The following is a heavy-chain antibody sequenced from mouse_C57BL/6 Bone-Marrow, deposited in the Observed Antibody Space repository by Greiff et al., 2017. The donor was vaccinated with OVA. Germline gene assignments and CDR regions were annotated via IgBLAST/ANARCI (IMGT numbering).Heavy chain of an antibody. CDR3: ARADYYGSSYDAMDY. CDR2: IYPGSGNT. CDR1: GYTFTDYY. D-gene: IGHD1-1*01. J-gene: IGHJ4*01. Sequence: VQLQQSGAELVRPGASVKLSCKASGYTFTDYYINWVKQRPGQGLEWIARIYPGSGNTYYNEKFKGKATLTAEKSSSTAYMQLSSLTSGDSAVYFCARADYYGSSYDAMDYWGQGTSVTVSS. V-gene: IGHV1-76*01.